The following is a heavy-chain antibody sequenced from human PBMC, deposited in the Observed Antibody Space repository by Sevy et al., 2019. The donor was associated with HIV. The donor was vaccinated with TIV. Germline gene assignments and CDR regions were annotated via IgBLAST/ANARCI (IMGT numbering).Heavy chain of an antibody. D-gene: IGHD3-16*02. CDR2: ISSKGGST. CDR3: VKGEGADVWGSYRFDY. Sequence: GGSLRLSCSASGFTFSSYAMHWVRQAPGKGLEYVSAISSKGGSTYYADSVKGRFTISRDNSKNTLYLQMSSLRAEDTAVYYCVKGEGADVWGSYRFDYWGQGTLVTVSS. J-gene: IGHJ4*02. V-gene: IGHV3-64D*06. CDR1: GFTFSSYA.